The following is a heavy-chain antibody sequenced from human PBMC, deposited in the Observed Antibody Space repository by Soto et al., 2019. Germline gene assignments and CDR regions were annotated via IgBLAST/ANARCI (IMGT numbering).Heavy chain of an antibody. D-gene: IGHD2-15*01. CDR3: ASFYCSGGSCYQSNAFDI. Sequence: QVQLVQSGAEVKKPGSSVKVSCKVSGGTFSSYTISWVRQAPGQGLEWTGRIIPILGIANYAQKFQGRVTITADKSTSTAYMELSSLRSEDTAVYYCASFYCSGGSCYQSNAFDIWGQGTMVTVSS. CDR1: GGTFSSYT. V-gene: IGHV1-69*02. J-gene: IGHJ3*02. CDR2: IIPILGIA.